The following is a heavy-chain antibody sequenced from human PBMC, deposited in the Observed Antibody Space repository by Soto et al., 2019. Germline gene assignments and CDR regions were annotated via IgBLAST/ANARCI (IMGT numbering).Heavy chain of an antibody. CDR2: ISYDGSNK. V-gene: IGHV3-30*03. CDR3: APWFGAFDY. CDR1: GCTFSSYG. J-gene: IGHJ4*02. Sequence: QVQLVESGGGVVQPGRSLRLSCAASGCTFSSYGMHWVRQAPGKGLEWVAVISYDGSNKYYADSVKGRFTISRDNSKNTLYLQMNSLRAEDTAVYYCAPWFGAFDYWGQGTLVTVSS. D-gene: IGHD3-10*01.